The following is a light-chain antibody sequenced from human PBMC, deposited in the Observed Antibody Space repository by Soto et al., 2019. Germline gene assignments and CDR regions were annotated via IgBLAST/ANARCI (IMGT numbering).Light chain of an antibody. Sequence: IVLTQSPGTRSLSPGQRATLSCRASQSVTSSFLAWYQQKPGQTPRLLIYDASSRATGIPDRFSGSGSGTDFTLTISRLEPEDCAVYYCLQYGRLPNTFGQGTKLEIE. CDR1: QSVTSSF. CDR3: LQYGRLPNT. V-gene: IGKV3-20*01. J-gene: IGKJ2*01. CDR2: DAS.